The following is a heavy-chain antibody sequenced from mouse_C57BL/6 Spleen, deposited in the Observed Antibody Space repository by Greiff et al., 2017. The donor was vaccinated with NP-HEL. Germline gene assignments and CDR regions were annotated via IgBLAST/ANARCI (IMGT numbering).Heavy chain of an antibody. J-gene: IGHJ2*01. CDR1: GYSITSGYY. V-gene: IGHV3-6*01. Sequence: EVKLLESGPGLVKPSQSLSLTCSVTGYSITSGYYWNWIRQFPGNKLEWMGYISYDGSNNYNPSLKNRISITRDTSKNQFFLKLNSVTTEDTATYYCARDPYYYFDYWGQGTTLTVSS. D-gene: IGHD6-5*01. CDR2: ISYDGSN. CDR3: ARDPYYYFDY.